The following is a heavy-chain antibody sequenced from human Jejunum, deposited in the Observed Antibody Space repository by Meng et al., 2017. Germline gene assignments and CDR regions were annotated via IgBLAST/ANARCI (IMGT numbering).Heavy chain of an antibody. CDR2: IDPTGGSI. CDR3: ARGHYGLDV. CDR1: GFTLSIHW. Sequence: LSLTCAASGFTLSIHWLTWIRQTPGKGLEWVSYIDPTGGSIFYTDSVKGRFTISRDNAKNSLFLQMNSLRDEDTAVYYCARGHYGLDVWGQGTMVTVSS. J-gene: IGHJ6*02. V-gene: IGHV3-11*01.